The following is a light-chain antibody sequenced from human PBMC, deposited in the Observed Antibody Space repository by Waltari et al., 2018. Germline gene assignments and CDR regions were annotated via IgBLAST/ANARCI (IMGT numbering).Light chain of an antibody. CDR3: QNHERLPAT. Sequence: ELLLTQSPGTLSLSPGERATLSCRASQSIGKYLVWYQQKPCQAPRLLMYEASRRATGIPDRFSGSGSGTDFSLTISRLEPEDFAVYYCQNHERLPATFGQGTKVEIK. CDR1: QSIGKY. V-gene: IGKV3-20*01. J-gene: IGKJ1*01. CDR2: EAS.